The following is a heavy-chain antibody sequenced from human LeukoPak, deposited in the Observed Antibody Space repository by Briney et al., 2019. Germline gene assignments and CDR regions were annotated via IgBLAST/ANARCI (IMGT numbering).Heavy chain of an antibody. Sequence: PSGTLTLTCAVYGGSFSGYYWSWIRQPPGKGLEWIGYIYYSGSTNYNPSLKSRVTISVDTSKNQFSLKLSSVTAADTAVYYCARGWPPGPHMDVWGKGTTVTVSS. CDR2: IYYSGST. CDR3: ARGWPPGPHMDV. J-gene: IGHJ6*03. CDR1: GGSFSGYY. V-gene: IGHV4-59*01.